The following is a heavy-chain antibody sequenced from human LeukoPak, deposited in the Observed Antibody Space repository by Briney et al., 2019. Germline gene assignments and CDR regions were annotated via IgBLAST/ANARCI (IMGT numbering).Heavy chain of an antibody. Sequence: GGSLRLSCAASGFTFSDYYMSWIRQAPGKGLEWVSYISSSGSTIYYADSVKGRFTISRDNAKNSLYLQMNSLRAEDTAVYYCAGRASRSYYFDYWGQGTLVTVSS. CDR2: ISSSGSTI. CDR3: AGRASRSYYFDY. D-gene: IGHD2/OR15-2a*01. V-gene: IGHV3-11*04. CDR1: GFTFSDYY. J-gene: IGHJ4*02.